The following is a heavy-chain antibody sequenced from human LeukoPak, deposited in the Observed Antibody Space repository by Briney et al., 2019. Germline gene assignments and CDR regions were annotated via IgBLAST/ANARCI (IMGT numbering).Heavy chain of an antibody. D-gene: IGHD4-17*01. J-gene: IGHJ6*03. Sequence: GGSLRLSCAASGFTFSSYGLHWVRQAPGKGLEWVAVISYDGSNKYYADSVKGRFTISRDNSKNTLYLQMNSLRTEDAAVYYCAKTGDYYYYYYYMDLWGKGTTVTVSS. V-gene: IGHV3-30*18. CDR2: ISYDGSNK. CDR1: GFTFSSYG. CDR3: AKTGDYYYYYYYMDL.